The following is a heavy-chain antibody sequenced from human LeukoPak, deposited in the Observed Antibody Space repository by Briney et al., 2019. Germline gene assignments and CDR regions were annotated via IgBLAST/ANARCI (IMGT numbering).Heavy chain of an antibody. V-gene: IGHV4-39*01. CDR2: IYYSGST. Sequence: SETLSLTCTVSGGSISSSSYYWGWLRQPPGKGLEWIGSIYYSGSTYYNPSLKSRVTISVDTCKNQFSLKLSSVTAADTAVYYCARGLGPRTTVTTVGHWFDPWGQGTLVTVSS. J-gene: IGHJ5*02. CDR3: ARGLGPRTTVTTVGHWFDP. D-gene: IGHD4-17*01. CDR1: GGSISSSSYY.